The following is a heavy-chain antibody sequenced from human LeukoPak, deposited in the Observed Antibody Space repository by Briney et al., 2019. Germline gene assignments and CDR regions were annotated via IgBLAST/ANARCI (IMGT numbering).Heavy chain of an antibody. CDR1: GGTFSSYA. D-gene: IGHD3-3*01. V-gene: IGHV1-69*01. J-gene: IGHJ5*02. Sequence: SVKVSCKASGGTFSSYAISWVRQAPGQGLEWMGGIIPIFGTANYAQKFQGRVTITADESTSTAYMELSSLRSEDTAVYYCARDRDDFFFDPWGREPWSPSPQ. CDR2: IIPIFGTA. CDR3: ARDRDDFFFDP.